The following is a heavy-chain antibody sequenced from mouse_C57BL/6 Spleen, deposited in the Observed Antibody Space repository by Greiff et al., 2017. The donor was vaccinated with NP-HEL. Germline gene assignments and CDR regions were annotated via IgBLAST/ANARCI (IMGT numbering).Heavy chain of an antibody. CDR1: GYTFTDYN. D-gene: IGHD1-1*01. CDR2: INPNNGGT. CDR3: ASAYGSSPAWFAY. J-gene: IGHJ3*01. V-gene: IGHV1-22*01. Sequence: VQLQQSGPELVKPGASVKMSCKASGYTFTDYNMHWVKQSHGKSLEWIGYINPNNGGTSYNQKFKGKATLTVNKSSSTAYMELRSLTLEDSAVYYCASAYGSSPAWFAYWGQGTLVTVSA.